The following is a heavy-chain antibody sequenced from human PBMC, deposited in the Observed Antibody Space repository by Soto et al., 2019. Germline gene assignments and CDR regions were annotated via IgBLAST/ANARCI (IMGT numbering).Heavy chain of an antibody. V-gene: IGHV3-23*01. CDR2: ISGSGGST. CDR3: AKDSVRGVDFFDY. CDR1: GFTFSSYA. D-gene: IGHD3-10*01. Sequence: GGSLRLSCAASGFTFSSYAMSWVRQAPGKGLEWVSAISGSGGSTYYADSMKGRFTISRDNSKNTLYLQMNSLRAEDTAVYYCAKDSVRGVDFFDYWGQGTLVTVSS. J-gene: IGHJ4*02.